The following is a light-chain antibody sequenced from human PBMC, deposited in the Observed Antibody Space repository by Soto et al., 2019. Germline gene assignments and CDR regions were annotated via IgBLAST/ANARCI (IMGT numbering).Light chain of an antibody. CDR1: SSDVGGYNY. J-gene: IGLJ1*01. CDR2: EVS. CDR3: SSYAGSNNLGV. Sequence: QSALTQPPSASGSPGLSVTMSCTGTSSDVGGYNYVSWYQQHPGKAPKLMIYEVSKRPSGVPDRFSGSKSGNTASLTVSGLQAEDEADYYCSSYAGSNNLGVFGTGTKVTVL. V-gene: IGLV2-8*01.